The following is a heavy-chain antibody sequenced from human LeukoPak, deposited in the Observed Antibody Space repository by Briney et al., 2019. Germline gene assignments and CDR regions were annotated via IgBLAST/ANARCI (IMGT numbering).Heavy chain of an antibody. CDR3: AKGVEYDILTGYSDDAFDI. D-gene: IGHD3-9*01. J-gene: IGHJ3*02. CDR1: GFTFSSYA. CDR2: ISGSGGST. Sequence: GGSLRLSCAASGFTFSSYAMSWVRQAPGKGLEWVSAISGSGGSTYYADSVKGRFTTSRDNSKNALYLQMNSLRAEDTAVYYCAKGVEYDILTGYSDDAFDIWGQGTMVTVSS. V-gene: IGHV3-23*01.